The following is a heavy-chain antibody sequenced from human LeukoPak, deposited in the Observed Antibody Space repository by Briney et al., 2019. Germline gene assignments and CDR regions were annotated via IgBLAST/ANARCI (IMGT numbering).Heavy chain of an antibody. Sequence: GESLKISYQGSGYSFTTYCIGWVRQMPGKGLEWMGIIYPGDSDTRYSPSFQGQVTISADKSINTAYLQWSSLKASDTAMYYCARRSAVAPYYYMDVWGKGTTVTVSS. V-gene: IGHV5-51*01. CDR3: ARRSAVAPYYYMDV. CDR1: GYSFTTYC. J-gene: IGHJ6*03. CDR2: IYPGDSDT.